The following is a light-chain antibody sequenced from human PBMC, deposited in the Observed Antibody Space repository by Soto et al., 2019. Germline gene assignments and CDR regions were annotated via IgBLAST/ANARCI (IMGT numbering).Light chain of an antibody. CDR1: QRVSNN. Sequence: EIVMTQSPATLSVSPGERATLSCRASQRVSNNLVWYQQKPGQAPRLLIYDASTRAAGIPARFSGSGSGTEFTLTISSLQTEDFAVYFCQQYNKWPLTFGPGTKVD. CDR2: DAS. V-gene: IGKV3-15*01. CDR3: QQYNKWPLT. J-gene: IGKJ3*01.